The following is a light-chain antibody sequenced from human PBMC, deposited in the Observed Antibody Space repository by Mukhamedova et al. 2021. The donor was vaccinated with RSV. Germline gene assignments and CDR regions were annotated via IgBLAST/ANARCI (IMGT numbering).Light chain of an antibody. J-gene: IGKJ4*01. CDR1: SVSDN. CDR2: GTS. V-gene: IGKV3-15*01. Sequence: SVSDNLAWYQQKPGQAPWLLIYGTSTRATGIPARFSGRGSGTEFTLTISSMPSEDFAVYYCQQYNNWPLTFGGGTKVEIK. CDR3: QQYNNWPLT.